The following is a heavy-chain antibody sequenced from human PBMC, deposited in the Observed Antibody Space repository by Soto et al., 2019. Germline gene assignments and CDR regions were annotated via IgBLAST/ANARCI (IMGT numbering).Heavy chain of an antibody. CDR3: ARGAPYYKSGYYLGAWSASGAPDY. CDR2: LYPGDSDT. D-gene: IGHD3-3*01. Sequence: EVQLVQSGAEVKKPGESLKISCRGSGYTFTSYWIGWLRQMPGKGLEWMGILYPGDSDTRYSPSFQGQVTISADKSISTAYLQWSSLKASDTAMYFCARGAPYYKSGYYLGAWSASGAPDYWGQGTLVTVSS. CDR1: GYTFTSYW. J-gene: IGHJ4*02. V-gene: IGHV5-51*01.